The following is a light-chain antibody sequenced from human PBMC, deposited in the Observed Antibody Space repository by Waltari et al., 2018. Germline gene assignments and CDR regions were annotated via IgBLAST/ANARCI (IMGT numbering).Light chain of an antibody. Sequence: CRASQSVTSISVTWYQQKLGQAPRLLIYGTSSRATGIPDRFSGSGSGTDFTLTISRLEPEDFAVYYCRQYDGEVVTFGGGTKVEI. CDR2: GTS. V-gene: IGKV3-20*01. CDR3: RQYDGEVVT. J-gene: IGKJ4*01. CDR1: QSVTSIS.